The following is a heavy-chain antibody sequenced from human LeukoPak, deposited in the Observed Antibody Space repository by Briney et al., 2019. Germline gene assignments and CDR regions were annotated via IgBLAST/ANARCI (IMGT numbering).Heavy chain of an antibody. D-gene: IGHD1-1*01. Sequence: PGGSLRLSCAASGFTFSDYYMNWVRQAPGKGLEWVSSISSSSSYIYYADSVKGRFTISRDNAKNSLYLQMSSLRAEDTAVYYCARDLVGTLDYWGQGILVTVSS. CDR2: ISSSSSYI. J-gene: IGHJ4*02. CDR1: GFTFSDYY. V-gene: IGHV3-21*01. CDR3: ARDLVGTLDY.